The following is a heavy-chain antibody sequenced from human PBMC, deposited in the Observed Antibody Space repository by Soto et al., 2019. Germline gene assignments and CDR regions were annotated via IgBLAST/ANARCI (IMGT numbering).Heavy chain of an antibody. CDR1: GFTFSSYG. J-gene: IGHJ4*02. Sequence: GGSLRLSCAASGFTFSSYGMHWVRQAPGKGLEWVAVIWYDGSNKYYADSVKGRFTISRDNSKNTLYLQMNSLRAEDTAVYYCARDGEGGSCFDYWGQGTLVTVSS. CDR2: IWYDGSNK. V-gene: IGHV3-33*01. CDR3: ARDGEGGSCFDY. D-gene: IGHD2-15*01.